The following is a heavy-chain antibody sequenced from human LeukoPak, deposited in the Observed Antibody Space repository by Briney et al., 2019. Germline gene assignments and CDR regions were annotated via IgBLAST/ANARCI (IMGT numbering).Heavy chain of an antibody. J-gene: IGHJ5*02. CDR1: VYTFTSYY. CDR3: ARAERRLQLHWFDP. V-gene: IGHV1-2*02. Sequence: ASVTVSFTASVYTFTSYYMHWVRQAPGQGLEWMGWINPNSGGTNYAQKFQGRVTMTRDTSISTAYMELSRLRSDDTAVYYCARAERRLQLHWFDPWGQGTLVTVSS. CDR2: INPNSGGT. D-gene: IGHD5-24*01.